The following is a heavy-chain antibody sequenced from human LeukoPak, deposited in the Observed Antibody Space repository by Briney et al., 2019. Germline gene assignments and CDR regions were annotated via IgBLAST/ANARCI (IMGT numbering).Heavy chain of an antibody. CDR3: AAGDKRPIELDY. CDR1: GGSISPYY. Sequence: SETLSLTCTISGGSISPYYCIWIRQSPGEGLEWIGYFLYSGSTNSNPSLKGRVAVSVDTSKNQCSLKLASVTAADTAVYYCAAGDKRPIELDYWGQGTLVTVSS. D-gene: IGHD2/OR15-2a*01. CDR2: FLYSGST. J-gene: IGHJ4*02. V-gene: IGHV4-59*01.